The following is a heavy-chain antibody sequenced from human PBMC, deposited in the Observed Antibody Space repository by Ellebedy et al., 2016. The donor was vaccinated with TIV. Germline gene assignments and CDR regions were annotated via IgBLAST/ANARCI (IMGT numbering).Heavy chain of an antibody. Sequence: GESLKISCQGSGYSFTSYWIGWVRQMPGKGLEWMGIIYPGDSDTRYSPSFQGQVTISADKSISTAYLQWSSLKASDTAMYYCAIQDDIVVVPAAISSWGQGTLVTVSS. CDR3: AIQDDIVVVPAAISS. J-gene: IGHJ5*02. CDR2: IYPGDSDT. V-gene: IGHV5-51*01. D-gene: IGHD2-2*02. CDR1: GYSFTSYW.